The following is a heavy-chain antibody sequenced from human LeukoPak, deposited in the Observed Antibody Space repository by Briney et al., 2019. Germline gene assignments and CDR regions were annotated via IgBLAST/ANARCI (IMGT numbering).Heavy chain of an antibody. CDR3: AKQGRDWLRDYYYYMDV. CDR2: FSGRGGST. Sequence: GGTLRLPCAAPGFTFSDYGMSWVRQAPGKGLEWVSTFSGRGGSTYYADSVKGRVTISRDNLKNTLYLQMNSLRAEDTAVYYCAKQGRDWLRDYYYYMDVWGKGTTVTISS. D-gene: IGHD3-9*01. J-gene: IGHJ6*03. CDR1: GFTFSDYG. V-gene: IGHV3-23*01.